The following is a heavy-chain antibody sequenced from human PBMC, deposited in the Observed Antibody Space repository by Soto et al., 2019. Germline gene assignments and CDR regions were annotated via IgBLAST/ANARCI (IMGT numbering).Heavy chain of an antibody. CDR3: AKVPEVMAKIFGYFYY. J-gene: IGHJ4*02. D-gene: IGHD2-21*01. CDR1: GFTISSYG. CDR2: IAYDGSDK. V-gene: IGHV3-30*18. Sequence: QVQLGDSGGGVVQPGRSLRLSCAASGFTISSYGMHWVRQAPGKGLAWVAVIAYDGSDKDYAASGKGRFTISRDNSKNTLDLQMNSLRAEDTAVYYCAKVPEVMAKIFGYFYYWGQGTLVTFSS.